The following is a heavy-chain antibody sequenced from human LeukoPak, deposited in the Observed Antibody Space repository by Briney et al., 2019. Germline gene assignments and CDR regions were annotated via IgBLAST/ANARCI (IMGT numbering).Heavy chain of an antibody. CDR2: INPNSGGT. CDR3: AGDYYDSSVLNDAFDI. CDR1: GYTFTGYY. V-gene: IGHV1-2*02. J-gene: IGHJ3*02. Sequence: ASVKVSCKASGYTFTGYYMHWVRQAPGQGLEWMGWINPNSGGTNYAQKFQGRVTMTRDTSISTAYRELSRLRSDDTAVYYCAGDYYDSSVLNDAFDIWGQGTMVTVSS. D-gene: IGHD3-22*01.